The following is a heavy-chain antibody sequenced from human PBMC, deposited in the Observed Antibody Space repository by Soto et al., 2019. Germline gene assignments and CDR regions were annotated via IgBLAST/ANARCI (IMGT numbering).Heavy chain of an antibody. V-gene: IGHV4-4*07. CDR1: GVSISSYS. CDR3: ARDLNYYDSSGYPNGLFDY. D-gene: IGHD3-22*01. CDR2: VYTSGST. Sequence: KTSETLSLTCTVSGVSISSYSWSWIRQPAEKGLEWIGRVYTSGSTYSNPSLKSRVTMSVDTSKHQFSLNLSSVTAADTAVYYCARDLNYYDSSGYPNGLFDYWGQGALVTVSS. J-gene: IGHJ4*02.